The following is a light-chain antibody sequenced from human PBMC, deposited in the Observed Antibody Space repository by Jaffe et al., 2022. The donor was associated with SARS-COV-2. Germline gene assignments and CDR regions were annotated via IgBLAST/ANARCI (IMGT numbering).Light chain of an antibody. CDR3: QSYDTSLSGVWI. Sequence: QSVLTQPPSISGAPGQRVTISCTGSSSNIGADFDVHWYQQVPGTAPKLLIYDNNNRPSGVPDRFTASKSGTSASLAITGLQAEDEADYYCQSYDTSLSGVWIFGGGTKLTVL. CDR2: DNN. J-gene: IGLJ2*01. CDR1: SSNIGADFD. V-gene: IGLV1-40*01.